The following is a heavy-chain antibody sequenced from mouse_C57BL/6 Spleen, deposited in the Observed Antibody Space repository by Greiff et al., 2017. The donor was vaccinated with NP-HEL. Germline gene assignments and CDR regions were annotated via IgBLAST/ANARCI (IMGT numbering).Heavy chain of an antibody. Sequence: QVQLQQPGAELVKPGASVKMSCKASGYTFTSYWITWVKQRPGQGLEWIGDIYPGSGSTNYNEKFKSKATLTVDTSSSTAYMQRRSLTSEDSAVYYCAREDPVRSHFDSWGQGTTLTVSS. J-gene: IGHJ2*01. D-gene: IGHD1-1*01. V-gene: IGHV1-55*01. CDR3: AREDPVRSHFDS. CDR2: IYPGSGST. CDR1: GYTFTSYW.